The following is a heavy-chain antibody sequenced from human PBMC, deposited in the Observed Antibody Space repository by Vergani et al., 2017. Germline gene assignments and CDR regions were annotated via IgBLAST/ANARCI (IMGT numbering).Heavy chain of an antibody. J-gene: IGHJ5*02. V-gene: IGHV3-11*01. D-gene: IGHD4-17*01. CDR2: ISSSGSTI. CDR3: AMWLKMTTVTKGTETFDP. Sequence: VQLVESGGGLVQPGGSLRLSCAASGFTFSDYYMSWIRQAPGKGLEWVSYISSSGSTIYYADSVKGRFTISRDNAKNSLYLQMNSLRAEDTAVYYCAMWLKMTTVTKGTETFDPWGQGTLVTVSS. CDR1: GFTFSDYY.